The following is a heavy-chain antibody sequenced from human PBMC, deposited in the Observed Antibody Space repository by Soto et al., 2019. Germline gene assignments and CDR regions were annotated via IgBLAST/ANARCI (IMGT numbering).Heavy chain of an antibody. CDR3: AGQEAVAHI. CDR2: IYHSGST. V-gene: IGHV4-4*02. Sequence: PSETLSLTCAVSSGSISSSNGWSWVRQPPGKGLEWIGEIYHSGSTNYNPSLRSRVTISVDKSKNQFSLKLSSVSAADTAVYYCAGQEAVAHIWGQGTLVTVSS. D-gene: IGHD6-19*01. J-gene: IGHJ4*02. CDR1: SGSISSSNG.